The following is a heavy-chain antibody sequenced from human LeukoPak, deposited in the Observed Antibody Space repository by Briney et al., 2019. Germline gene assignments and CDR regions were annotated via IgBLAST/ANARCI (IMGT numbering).Heavy chain of an antibody. CDR3: ARDSQFIGPLY. Sequence: GGSLRLSCAASGFTFTTYWMHWVRQAPGKGLVWVSRIMSDGRSTYADSVKGRFTISRDTAKNTLYLQMNSLRAEDTAVYYCARDSQFIGPLYWGQGTLVTVSS. CDR1: GFTFTTYW. V-gene: IGHV3-74*01. CDR2: IMSDGRST. J-gene: IGHJ4*02. D-gene: IGHD5-24*01.